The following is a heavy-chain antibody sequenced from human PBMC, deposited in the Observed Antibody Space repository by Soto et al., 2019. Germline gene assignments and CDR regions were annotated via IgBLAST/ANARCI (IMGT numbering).Heavy chain of an antibody. CDR3: ARGWGRWPHEKPGDY. V-gene: IGHV1-8*01. Sequence: QVQLEQSGAEVKKPGASVKVSCKASGYTFSTYDINWGRQATGQGLEWMGWMNPNSGNGGYAQKFQGRAAMTRNTSTSTAYMALSSLTSEDTAVYYCARGWGRWPHEKPGDYWGQGTLVTVSS. D-gene: IGHD3-16*01. CDR1: GYTFSTYD. CDR2: MNPNSGNG. J-gene: IGHJ4*02.